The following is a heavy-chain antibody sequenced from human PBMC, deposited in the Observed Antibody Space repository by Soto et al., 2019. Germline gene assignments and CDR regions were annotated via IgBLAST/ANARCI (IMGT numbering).Heavy chain of an antibody. J-gene: IGHJ5*02. Sequence: GGSLRLSCAASGFTFSNYGMHWVRQAPGKGLEWVAVIWYDGSNKYYADSVKGRFTISRDNSKNTLYLQMNSLRAEDTAVYYCARAPSSGWSSKQNWFDPWGQGT. D-gene: IGHD6-19*01. CDR2: IWYDGSNK. CDR3: ARAPSSGWSSKQNWFDP. V-gene: IGHV3-33*01. CDR1: GFTFSNYG.